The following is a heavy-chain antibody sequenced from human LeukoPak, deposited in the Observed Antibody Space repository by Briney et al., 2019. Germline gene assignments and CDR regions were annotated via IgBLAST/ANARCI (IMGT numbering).Heavy chain of an antibody. CDR1: GGSDSSGAYS. J-gene: IGHJ2*01. CDR3: ARYSSTWPYWYLDL. D-gene: IGHD6-13*01. CDR2: ISHSGST. V-gene: IGHV4-30-2*01. Sequence: PSETLSLTCAVSGGSDSSGAYSWSWIRQPPGKGLEWIGYISHSGSTYYKPSLKSRVTISVDRSRDQFSLKLTSVTAADTAVYYCARYSSTWPYWYLDLWGRGTLVTVSS.